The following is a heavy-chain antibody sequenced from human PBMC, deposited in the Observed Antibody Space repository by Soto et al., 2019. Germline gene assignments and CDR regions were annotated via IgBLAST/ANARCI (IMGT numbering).Heavy chain of an antibody. CDR3: ARDLRSRYYDSSGYYTS. V-gene: IGHV1-18*04. J-gene: IGHJ6*02. CDR2: ISAYNGNT. D-gene: IGHD3-22*01. CDR1: GYTFASYG. Sequence: ASVKVSCKASGYTFASYGISWGRQAPGQGLEWMGWISAYNGNTNYAQKLQGRVTMTTDTSTSTAYMELRSLRSDDTAVYYCARDLRSRYYDSSGYYTSWGQGTTVTVSS.